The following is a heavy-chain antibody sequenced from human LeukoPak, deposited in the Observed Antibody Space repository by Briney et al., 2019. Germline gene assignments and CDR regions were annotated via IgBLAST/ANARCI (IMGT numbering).Heavy chain of an antibody. D-gene: IGHD3-3*01. CDR2: MNPDSGNT. Sequence: GASVKVSCKASGYTFTDCDINWARQAPGQGLEWMGWMNPDSGNTGYAQKFEGRVTMTRDTSISTAYMELNYLRSDDTAVYYCARNSDYWSGYFPFWGQGALVTVSS. V-gene: IGHV1-8*01. J-gene: IGHJ4*02. CDR3: ARNSDYWSGYFPF. CDR1: GYTFTDCD.